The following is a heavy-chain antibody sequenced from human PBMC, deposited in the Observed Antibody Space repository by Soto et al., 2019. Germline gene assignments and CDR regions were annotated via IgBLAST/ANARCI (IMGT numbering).Heavy chain of an antibody. CDR2: SYFDGITT. D-gene: IGHD6-19*01. Sequence: LSHSSTGCGLSFNSHRMTAVRQAPGKGPVWVSRSYFDGITTNYADSVKGRLSVSRDNAKDTVYVHVTTLRDEDPAVYYCARDGTGWTGGDHWGQGTLVPVA. CDR1: GLSFNSHR. CDR3: ARDGTGWTGGDH. V-gene: IGHV3-74*01. J-gene: IGHJ4*02.